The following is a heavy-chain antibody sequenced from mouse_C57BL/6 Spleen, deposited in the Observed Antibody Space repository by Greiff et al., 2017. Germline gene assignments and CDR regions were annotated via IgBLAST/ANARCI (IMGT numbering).Heavy chain of an antibody. J-gene: IGHJ4*01. Sequence: EVQLQQSGPELVKPGASVKISCKASGYTFTDYYMNWVKQSHGKSLEWIGDINPNNGGTSYNQKFKGKATLTVDKSSSTAYMERRSLTSEDSAVYDCVRRGYDGEAMDYWGQGTSDTVSS. D-gene: IGHD2-2*01. V-gene: IGHV1-26*01. CDR3: VRRGYDGEAMDY. CDR1: GYTFTDYY. CDR2: INPNNGGT.